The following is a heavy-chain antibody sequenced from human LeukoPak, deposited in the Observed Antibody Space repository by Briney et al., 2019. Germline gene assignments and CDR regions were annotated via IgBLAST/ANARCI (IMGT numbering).Heavy chain of an antibody. CDR3: AAMTSVTTGDY. Sequence: GRSLRLSCAASGFTFSSYGMHWVRQAPGKGLEWVAFIPYDGSDKFYADSVKGRFTISRDNSKNTLYLQMNSLRAEDTAVHYCAAMTSVTTGDYWGQGTLVTVSS. J-gene: IGHJ4*02. V-gene: IGHV3-30*02. CDR2: IPYDGSDK. D-gene: IGHD4-11*01. CDR1: GFTFSSYG.